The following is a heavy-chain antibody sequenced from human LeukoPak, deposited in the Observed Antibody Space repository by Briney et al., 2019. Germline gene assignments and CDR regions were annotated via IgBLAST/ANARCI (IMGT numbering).Heavy chain of an antibody. V-gene: IGHV4-4*02. D-gene: IGHD4-11*01. Sequence: PSETLSLTCAVSGGSISTYNWWSWVRQPPGKGLEWIGEIFYSGSINYNPSLKSRVTLSLDKSKNQFSLQLSSVTAADTAMYYCAKTHSHFPPYFDYWGQGTLVIVSS. CDR3: AKTHSHFPPYFDY. CDR1: GGSISTYNW. J-gene: IGHJ4*02. CDR2: IFYSGSI.